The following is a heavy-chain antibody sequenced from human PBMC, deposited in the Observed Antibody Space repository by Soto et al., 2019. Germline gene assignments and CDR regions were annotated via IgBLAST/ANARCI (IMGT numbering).Heavy chain of an antibody. CDR3: ARFDYGGNSGVAFDI. Sequence: GASVKVSCKASGGTFSSYAISWVRQAPGQGLEWMGGIIPIFGTANYAQKFQGRVTITADESTSTAYMELSSLRSEDTAVYYCARFDYGGNSGVAFDIWGQGTMVTVSS. CDR2: IIPIFGTA. D-gene: IGHD4-17*01. V-gene: IGHV1-69*13. CDR1: GGTFSSYA. J-gene: IGHJ3*02.